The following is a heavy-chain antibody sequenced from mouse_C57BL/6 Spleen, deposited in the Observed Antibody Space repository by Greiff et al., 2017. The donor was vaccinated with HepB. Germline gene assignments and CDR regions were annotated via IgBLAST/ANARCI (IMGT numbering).Heavy chain of an antibody. CDR3: ARASNYAYAMDY. Sequence: EVKLMESGGGLVKPGGSLKLSCAASGFTFSDYGMHWVRQAPEKGLEWVAYISSGSSTIYYADTVKGRFTISRDNTKNTLFLQMTSLRSEDTAMYYCARASNYAYAMDYWGQGTSVTVSS. V-gene: IGHV5-17*01. CDR2: ISSGSSTI. D-gene: IGHD2-5*01. CDR1: GFTFSDYG. J-gene: IGHJ4*01.